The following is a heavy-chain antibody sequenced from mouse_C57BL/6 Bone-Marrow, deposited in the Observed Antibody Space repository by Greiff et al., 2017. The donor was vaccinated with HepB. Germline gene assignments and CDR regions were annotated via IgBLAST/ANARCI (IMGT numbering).Heavy chain of an antibody. CDR1: GFTFSDYY. J-gene: IGHJ4*01. CDR3: ARDRGTNYAMDY. D-gene: IGHD3-3*01. Sequence: EVKLVESEGGLVQPGSSMKLSCTASGFTFSDYYMAWVRQVPEKGLEWVANINYDGSSTYYLDSLKSRFIISRDNAKNILYLQMSSLKSEDTATYYCARDRGTNYAMDYWGQGTSVTVSS. V-gene: IGHV5-16*01. CDR2: INYDGSST.